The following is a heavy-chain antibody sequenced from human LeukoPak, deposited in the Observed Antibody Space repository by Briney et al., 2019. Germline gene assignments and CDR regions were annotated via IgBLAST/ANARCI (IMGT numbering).Heavy chain of an antibody. CDR3: ARFGYCSGGSCYDY. V-gene: IGHV3-48*01. CDR1: GFTFSSYG. D-gene: IGHD2-15*01. J-gene: IGHJ4*02. CDR2: ISSSSSTI. Sequence: GGSLRLSCAASGFTFSSYGMSWVRQAPGKGLEWVSYISSSSSTIYYADSVKGRFTISRDNAKNSLYLQMNSLRAEDTAVYYCARFGYCSGGSCYDYWGQGTLVTVSS.